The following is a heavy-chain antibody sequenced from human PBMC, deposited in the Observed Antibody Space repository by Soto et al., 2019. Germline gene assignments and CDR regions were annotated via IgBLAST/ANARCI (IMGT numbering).Heavy chain of an antibody. CDR1: GESVSSYY. D-gene: IGHD2-15*01. J-gene: IGHJ6*02. Sequence: SETLSLTCTVSGESVSSYYWSWIRQPAGKGREWIGRIYISGRSDYNPSLKSRVSMSVARSKNQFSLRLPSVTAADTAVYYCVRDCSAGGCYSDYGIDLWGQGTTVTVSS. CDR3: VRDCSAGGCYSDYGIDL. V-gene: IGHV4-4*07. CDR2: IYISGRS.